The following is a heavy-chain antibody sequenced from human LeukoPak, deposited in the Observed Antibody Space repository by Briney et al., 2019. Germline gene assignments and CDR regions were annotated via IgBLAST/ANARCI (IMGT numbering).Heavy chain of an antibody. V-gene: IGHV4-4*02. CDR3: AGLVGRYSSGLYYYYFDY. D-gene: IGHD3-22*01. J-gene: IGHJ4*02. CDR2: MYLSGTT. Sequence: SETLSLTCTVPGDSVNSLDLWSWVRQPPGKGLEWIGEMYLSGTTHSNPSVKSRVTISIDKSKNQFFLNLSSVTAADTAVYYCAGLVGRYSSGLYYYYFDYWGQGTLVTVSS. CDR1: GDSVNSLDL.